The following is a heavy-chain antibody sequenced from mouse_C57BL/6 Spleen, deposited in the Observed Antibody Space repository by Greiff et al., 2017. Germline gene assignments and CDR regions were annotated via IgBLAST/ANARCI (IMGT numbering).Heavy chain of an antibody. CDR1: GFTFSDFY. Sequence: EVQVVESGGGLVQSGRSLRLSCATSGFTFSDFYMEWVRQAPGKGLEWIAASRNKANDYTTEYSASVKGRFIVSRDTSQSILYLQMNALRAEDTAIFYCARDDGYYGVWFAYWGEGTLVTVSA. CDR3: ARDDGYYGVWFAY. D-gene: IGHD2-3*01. CDR2: SRNKANDYTT. J-gene: IGHJ3*01. V-gene: IGHV7-1*01.